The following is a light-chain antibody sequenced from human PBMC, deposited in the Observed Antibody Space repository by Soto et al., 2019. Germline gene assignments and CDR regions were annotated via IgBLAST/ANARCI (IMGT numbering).Light chain of an antibody. CDR2: GAS. Sequence: EIVLTQSPGTLSLSPGERATLSCRASQSVSSSYLAWYQQKPGQAPRLLMYGASSRATGIPDRISGSGSGTDFTLTISRLEAEDFAVYYCQQYGDSPTWTFGQGTKVEIK. CDR3: QQYGDSPTWT. J-gene: IGKJ1*01. V-gene: IGKV3-20*01. CDR1: QSVSSSY.